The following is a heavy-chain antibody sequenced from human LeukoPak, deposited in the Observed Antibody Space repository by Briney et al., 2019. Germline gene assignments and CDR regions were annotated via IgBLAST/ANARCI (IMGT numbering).Heavy chain of an antibody. J-gene: IGHJ6*03. CDR1: GYTFTGYY. CDR2: INPNSSGT. CDR3: AGEPIAARPYYYYYMDV. D-gene: IGHD6-6*01. V-gene: IGHV1-2*02. Sequence: GASVKVSCKASGYTFTGYYMHWVRQASGQGLEWMGWINPNSSGTNYAQKFQGRVTMTRDTSISTAYMELSRLRSDDTAVYYCAGEPIAARPYYYYYMDVWGKGTTVTVSS.